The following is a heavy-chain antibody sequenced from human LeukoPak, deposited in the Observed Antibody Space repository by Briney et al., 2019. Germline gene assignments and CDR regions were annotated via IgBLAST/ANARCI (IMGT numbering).Heavy chain of an antibody. CDR3: ARYSGYDILTGYYPEYFQH. J-gene: IGHJ1*01. CDR1: GFTFSSYG. V-gene: IGHV3-33*01. D-gene: IGHD3-9*01. CDR2: IWYDGSNK. Sequence: GGSLRLSCAASGFTFSSYGMHWVRQAPGKGLEWVAVIWYDGSNKYYADSVKGRFTISRDNSKNTLYLQMKSLRAEDTAVYYCARYSGYDILTGYYPEYFQHWGQGTLVTVSS.